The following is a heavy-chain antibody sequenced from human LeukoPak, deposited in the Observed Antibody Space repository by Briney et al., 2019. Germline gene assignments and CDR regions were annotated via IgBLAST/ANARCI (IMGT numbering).Heavy chain of an antibody. D-gene: IGHD3-10*01. CDR2: ISSSSSYI. CDR3: AIVGGSVGFGY. J-gene: IGHJ4*02. V-gene: IGHV3-21*01. CDR1: GFTFSSYS. Sequence: PGGSLRLSCAASGFTFSSYSMNWVRQAPGKGLEWVSSISSSSSYIYYADSVKGRSTISRDNAKNSLYLQMNSLRAEDTAVYYCAIVGGSVGFGYWGQGTLVTVSS.